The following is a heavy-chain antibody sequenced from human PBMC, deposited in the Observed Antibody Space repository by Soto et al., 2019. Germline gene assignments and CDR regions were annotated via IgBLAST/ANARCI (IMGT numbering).Heavy chain of an antibody. CDR2: FNNVGSI. Sequence: EVQLVESGGGVVQPGGSLRLSCAASGFAVSSKDMSLVRQPPGREPEWVALFNNVGSIDYSESVKGRFTISRDSSKNTLDLQLNSLRAEDTAVYYCVRDDVYCGGGRCFGVPMAVWGKGTTVTVSS. D-gene: IGHD2-15*01. CDR3: VRDDVYCGGGRCFGVPMAV. CDR1: GFAVSSKD. J-gene: IGHJ6*03. V-gene: IGHV3-66*01.